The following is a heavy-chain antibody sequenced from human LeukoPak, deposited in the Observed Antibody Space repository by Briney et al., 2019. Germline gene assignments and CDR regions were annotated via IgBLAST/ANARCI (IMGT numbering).Heavy chain of an antibody. J-gene: IGHJ4*02. CDR2: INAGNGNT. CDR1: GYTFTSYV. Sequence: ASVMVSCKASGYTFTSYVMHWVRQAPGQRLEWMGWINAGNGNTKYSQKFQGRVTITRDTSASTAYMELSSLRSEDTAVYYCATSGSYYDSGSYNYWGQGTLVTVSS. D-gene: IGHD3-10*01. CDR3: ATSGSYYDSGSYNY. V-gene: IGHV1-3*01.